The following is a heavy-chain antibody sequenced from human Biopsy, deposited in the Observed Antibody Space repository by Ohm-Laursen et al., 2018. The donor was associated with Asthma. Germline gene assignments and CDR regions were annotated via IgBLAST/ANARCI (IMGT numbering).Heavy chain of an antibody. J-gene: IGHJ3*01. CDR3: ARTFYDFLTGQVKDVFGV. Sequence: SSVKVSCKASGYNFISFAIHWVRQAPGQRLEWMGWVNTGNGDTKYSQKFQGRVTITRDTSASTAYMELRSLRSEDTATYYCARTFYDFLTGQVKDVFGVWGQGTMVTVSS. D-gene: IGHD3-9*01. CDR1: GYNFISFA. CDR2: VNTGNGDT. V-gene: IGHV1-3*04.